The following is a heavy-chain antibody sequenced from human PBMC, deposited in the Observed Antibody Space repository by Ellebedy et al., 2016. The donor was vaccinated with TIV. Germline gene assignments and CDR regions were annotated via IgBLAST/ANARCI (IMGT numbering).Heavy chain of an antibody. CDR2: IKQDGSEK. D-gene: IGHD3-10*01. CDR1: GFSFSSYG. J-gene: IGHJ4*02. CDR3: ARGRSFN. V-gene: IGHV3-7*03. Sequence: GESLKISCAASGFSFSSYGMNWVRQTPGKGLEWVAYIKQDGSEKYYVDSVKGRFTISRDNAKNSLYLQMNSLRAEDTAVYYCARGRSFNWGQGTLVTVSS.